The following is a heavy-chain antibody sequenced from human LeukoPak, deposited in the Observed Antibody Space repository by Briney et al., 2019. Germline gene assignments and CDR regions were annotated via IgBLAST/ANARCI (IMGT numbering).Heavy chain of an antibody. J-gene: IGHJ4*02. V-gene: IGHV1-18*01. CDR2: ISAYNGNT. Sequence: ASVKVSCKSSGYIFHRYGLSWVRQAPGQGLEWMGWISAYNGNTNYAQKLQGRVTMTTDTSTSTAYMELRSLRSDDTAVYYCARGRARVYDSSGYPDYWGQGTLVTVSS. CDR3: ARGRARVYDSSGYPDY. CDR1: GYIFHRYG. D-gene: IGHD3-22*01.